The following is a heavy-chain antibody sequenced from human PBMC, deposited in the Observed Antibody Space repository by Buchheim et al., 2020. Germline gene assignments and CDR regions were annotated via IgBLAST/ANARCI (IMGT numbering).Heavy chain of an antibody. V-gene: IGHV3-30*18. CDR3: AKNKQGFVYYYYGMDV. CDR2: ISYDGSNK. J-gene: IGHJ6*02. D-gene: IGHD3-3*01. Sequence: QVQLVESGGGVVQPGRSLRLSCAASGFTFSSYGMHWVRQAPGKGLEWVAVISYDGSNKYYADSVKGRFTISRDNSKYTLYLQMNSLRAEDTAVYYCAKNKQGFVYYYYGMDVWGQGTT. CDR1: GFTFSSYG.